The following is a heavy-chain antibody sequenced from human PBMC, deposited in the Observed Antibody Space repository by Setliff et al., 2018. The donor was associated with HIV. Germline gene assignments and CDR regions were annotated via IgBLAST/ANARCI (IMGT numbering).Heavy chain of an antibody. CDR2: INHSGST. CDR1: GGSVSGYY. J-gene: IGHJ6*03. D-gene: IGHD3-22*01. V-gene: IGHV4-34*01. CDR3: ARGRSFDSSGYYYMYYYYYYMDV. Sequence: KTSETLSLTCAVYGGSVSGYYWSWIRQPPGKGLEWIGEINHSGSTNYNPSLKSRVTISVDTSKNQFSLKLSSVTAADTAVYYCARGRSFDSSGYYYMYYYYYYMDVWGKGTTVTVSS.